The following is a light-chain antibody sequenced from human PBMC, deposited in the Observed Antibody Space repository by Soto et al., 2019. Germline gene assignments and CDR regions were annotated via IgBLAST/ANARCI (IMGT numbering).Light chain of an antibody. CDR2: GAS. V-gene: IGKV3-15*01. CDR3: QQYNNWPRP. CDR1: QSVSSN. J-gene: IGKJ1*01. Sequence: EIVMTQSPATLSVSPGERATLSCRASQSVSSNLAWYQQKPGQAPWLLIYGASTRATGIPARFSGSGSGTEFTLTISSLQSEDFAVYYCQQYNNWPRPVGQGTKVEIK.